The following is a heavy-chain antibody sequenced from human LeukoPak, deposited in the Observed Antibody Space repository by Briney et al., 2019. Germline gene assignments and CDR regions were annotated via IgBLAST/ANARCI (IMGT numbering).Heavy chain of an antibody. D-gene: IGHD5-18*01. CDR2: IYYSGRT. Sequence: SETLSLTCTVSGGSISSFYWSWIRQPPGKGLEWIGYIYYSGRTNYNSSLKSRVTISVDTSKNQFSLKLSSVTAADTAVYYCARQRGDSYDYWGQGTLVTVSS. CDR1: GGSISSFY. J-gene: IGHJ4*02. V-gene: IGHV4-59*08. CDR3: ARQRGDSYDY.